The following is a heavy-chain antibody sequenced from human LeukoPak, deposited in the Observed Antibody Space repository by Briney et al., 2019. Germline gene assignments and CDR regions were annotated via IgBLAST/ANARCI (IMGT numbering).Heavy chain of an antibody. Sequence: ASVKVSCKASGYTFTSYYMRWVRQAPGQGLEWIGIINPSGGSTSYAQKFQGRVTMTRDMSTSTVYMELSSLRSEDTAVYYCGCYNYVKPPKYYYYYYYMDVWGKGTTVTVSS. D-gene: IGHD5-24*01. J-gene: IGHJ6*03. CDR2: INPSGGST. CDR1: GYTFTSYY. V-gene: IGHV1-46*01. CDR3: GCYNYVKPPKYYYYYYYMDV.